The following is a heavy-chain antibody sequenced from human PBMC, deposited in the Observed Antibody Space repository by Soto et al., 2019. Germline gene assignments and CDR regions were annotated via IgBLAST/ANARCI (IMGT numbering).Heavy chain of an antibody. D-gene: IGHD2-2*01. CDR2: IIPISDTT. Sequence: ASVKVSCKASGGTFSSYAISWVLQAPGQGLEWMGGIIPISDTTNYAQKFQGRVTITADESTSTAYMELSSLRSKDTAVYYCARSQGSSTSLEIYYYYYYGMDVWGQGTTVTVSS. J-gene: IGHJ6*02. CDR3: ARSQGSSTSLEIYYYYYYGMDV. V-gene: IGHV1-69*13. CDR1: GGTFSSYA.